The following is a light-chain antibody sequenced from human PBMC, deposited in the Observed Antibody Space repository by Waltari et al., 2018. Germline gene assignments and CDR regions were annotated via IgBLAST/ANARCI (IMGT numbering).Light chain of an antibody. CDR1: QDISNW. V-gene: IGKV1-12*01. Sequence: DIQMTQSPSSVSASVGDPVTIICRASQDISNWLAWFQQNPGKTPKLLVSAASSLRSGVPSRVSGSGFGTDFTLTISNLQPEDFAIYYCQKADSFPPYTFGQGTKVEIQ. CDR2: AAS. J-gene: IGKJ2*01. CDR3: QKADSFPPYT.